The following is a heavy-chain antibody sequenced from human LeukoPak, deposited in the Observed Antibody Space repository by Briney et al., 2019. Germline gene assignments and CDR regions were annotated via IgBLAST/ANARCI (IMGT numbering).Heavy chain of an antibody. CDR1: GFTFSSYA. V-gene: IGHV3-23*01. Sequence: GGSLTHSYAASGFTFSSYAMRWVRQAPGKGLEWVSAISGSGGSTYYADSVKGRFTISRDNSNNTLYLQMNSLRAEDTAVYYCAKAGATDSDIWGKGTPVTVSS. J-gene: IGHJ6*04. D-gene: IGHD1-26*01. CDR2: ISGSGGST. CDR3: AKAGATDSDI.